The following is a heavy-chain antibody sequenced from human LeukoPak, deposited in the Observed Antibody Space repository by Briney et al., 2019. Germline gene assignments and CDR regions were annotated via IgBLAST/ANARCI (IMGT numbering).Heavy chain of an antibody. V-gene: IGHV3-53*01. J-gene: IGHJ5*02. D-gene: IGHD1-26*01. CDR1: GFSVSSNY. CDR3: ARDWRVGAEPFDP. Sequence: PGGSLRLSCAASGFSVSSNYMSWVRQAPGQGLEWVSVIYDDGTIYYADSVKSRFTVSRDNSKNTMYLQMNSLRAEDTAVYYCARDWRVGAEPFDPWGQGTLVTVSS. CDR2: IYDDGTI.